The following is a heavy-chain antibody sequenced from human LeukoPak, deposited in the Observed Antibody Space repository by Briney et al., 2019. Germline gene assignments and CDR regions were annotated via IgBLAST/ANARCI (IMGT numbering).Heavy chain of an antibody. CDR3: AREKYYYGSGSYYPY. D-gene: IGHD3-10*01. CDR1: GGSISSSSDY. Sequence: PSETLSLTCTVSGGSISSSSDYWGWIRQPPGKGLEWIGSIYYSGSTYYNPSLKSRVTISVDTSKNQFSLKLSSVTAADTAVYYCAREKYYYGSGSYYPYWGQGTLVTVSS. V-gene: IGHV4-39*07. CDR2: IYYSGST. J-gene: IGHJ4*02.